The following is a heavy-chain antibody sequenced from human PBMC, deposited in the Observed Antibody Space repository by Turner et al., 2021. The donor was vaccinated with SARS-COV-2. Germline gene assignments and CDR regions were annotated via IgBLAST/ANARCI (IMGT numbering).Heavy chain of an antibody. CDR2: IWYDGSKK. CDR3: AREHIVVVPAAPGFDY. CDR1: GFTFSSYG. D-gene: IGHD2-2*01. Sequence: QVQLVESGGGVVQPGRSLRLSCAASGFTFSSYGMHWVRQAPGKGLEWVAVIWYDGSKKKYADSVKGRFTISSDNSKNTLYLQMNSLRAEDTAVYYCAREHIVVVPAAPGFDYWGQGTLVTVSS. J-gene: IGHJ4*02. V-gene: IGHV3-33*01.